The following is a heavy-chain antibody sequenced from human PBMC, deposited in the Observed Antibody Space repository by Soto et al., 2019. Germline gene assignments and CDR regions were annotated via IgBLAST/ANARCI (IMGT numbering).Heavy chain of an antibody. CDR2: ISYDGSNK. D-gene: IGHD1-26*01. J-gene: IGHJ4*02. V-gene: IGHV3-30*18. Sequence: GGSLRLSCAASRFTFSSYGMHWVRQAPGKGLEWVAVISYDGSNKYYADSVKGRFTISRDNSKNTLYLQMNSLRAEDTAVYYCAKLVGATTTYFDYWGQGTLVTVSS. CDR3: AKLVGATTTYFDY. CDR1: RFTFSSYG.